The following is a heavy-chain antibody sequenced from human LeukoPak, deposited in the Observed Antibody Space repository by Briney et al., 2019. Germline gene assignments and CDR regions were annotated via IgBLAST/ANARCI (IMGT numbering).Heavy chain of an antibody. V-gene: IGHV3-74*01. CDR3: VRDMGYYDKV. D-gene: IGHD3-22*01. CDR1: GFTFSTSW. J-gene: IGHJ4*02. CDR2: INPDGSSI. Sequence: PGGSPRLSCAAPGFTFSTSWMHWVRQAPGKGLGWVSRINPDGSSIDYADSVKGRFTISRDNAKNTLYLQMNSLRAEDAAVYYCVRDMGYYDKVWGQGTLVTVSS.